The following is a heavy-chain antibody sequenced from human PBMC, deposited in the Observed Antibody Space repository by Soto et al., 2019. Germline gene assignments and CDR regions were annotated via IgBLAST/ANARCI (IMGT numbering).Heavy chain of an antibody. CDR2: IIPISGTA. CDR1: GGTFSSYA. V-gene: IGHV1-69*13. Sequence: ASVKVSCKASGGTFSSYAISWVRQAPGQGLEWMGGIIPISGTANYAQKFQGRVTITADESTSTAYMELSSLRSEDTAVYYCARAAGGYSSSWSLPYYFDYWGQGTLVTVSS. D-gene: IGHD6-13*01. CDR3: ARAAGGYSSSWSLPYYFDY. J-gene: IGHJ4*02.